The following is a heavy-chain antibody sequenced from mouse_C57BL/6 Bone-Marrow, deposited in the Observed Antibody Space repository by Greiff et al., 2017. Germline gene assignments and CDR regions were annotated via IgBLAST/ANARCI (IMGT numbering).Heavy chain of an antibody. Sequence: EVQLVASGGGLVQPGGSLKLSCAASGFTFSDYGMAWVRQAPRKGPEWVAFISNLAYSIYYADTVTGRFTISRENAKNTLYLEMSSLRSEDTAMYYCARLGYYDYAMDYWGQGTSVTVSS. CDR1: GFTFSDYG. J-gene: IGHJ4*01. CDR2: ISNLAYSI. V-gene: IGHV5-15*01. CDR3: ARLGYYDYAMDY. D-gene: IGHD2-3*01.